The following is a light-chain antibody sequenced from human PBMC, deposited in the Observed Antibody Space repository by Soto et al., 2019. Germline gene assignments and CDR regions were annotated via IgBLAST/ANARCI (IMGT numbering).Light chain of an antibody. Sequence: DIHMTQSPSSLSASVGDRVTITCRASQDISNYLAWYQQKPGKVPKLLIYATSTLSSGVPSRFSGSGSGTDFTLTISSLQPEDVATYFCQNYNSVPRTFGQGTRVEIK. CDR2: ATS. CDR3: QNYNSVPRT. V-gene: IGKV1-27*01. J-gene: IGKJ1*01. CDR1: QDISNY.